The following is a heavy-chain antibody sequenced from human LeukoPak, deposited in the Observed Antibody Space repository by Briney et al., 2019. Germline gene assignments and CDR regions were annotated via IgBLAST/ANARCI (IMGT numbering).Heavy chain of an antibody. CDR2: IYSSGST. Sequence: SETLSLTCTVSGGSISSYSWSWLRQPAGQGLEWIGRIYSSGSTKYNPSLTSRVTMSVDTSKNQFSLKLRSVTAADTAVYYCARAVHCSGGSCYFDYWGQGTLVTVSS. CDR3: ARAVHCSGGSCYFDY. J-gene: IGHJ4*02. CDR1: GGSISSYS. V-gene: IGHV4-4*07. D-gene: IGHD2-15*01.